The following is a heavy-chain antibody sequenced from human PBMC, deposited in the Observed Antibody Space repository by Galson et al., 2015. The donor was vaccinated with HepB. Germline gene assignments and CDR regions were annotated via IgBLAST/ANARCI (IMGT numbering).Heavy chain of an antibody. Sequence: QSGAEVKKPGAAVKVSCKASGYTFTSCGFSWVRQAPGQGLEWMGWFSAYNGNTDYAQKFQGRVTMTTDTSTSTVYMELRSLRFDDTAVYYCARDPHVTVAGQFYYSDYWGQGTLVTVSS. CDR3: ARDPHVTVAGQFYYSDY. CDR1: GYTFTSCG. J-gene: IGHJ4*02. V-gene: IGHV1-18*01. CDR2: FSAYNGNT. D-gene: IGHD6-19*01.